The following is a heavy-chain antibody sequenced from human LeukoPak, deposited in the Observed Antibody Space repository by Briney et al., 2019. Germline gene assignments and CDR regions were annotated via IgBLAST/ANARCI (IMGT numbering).Heavy chain of an antibody. CDR1: AVSISSYY. V-gene: IGHV4-30-4*08. CDR2: IYYSGST. CDR3: AREVPWVWNFDL. Sequence: SETLSLTCTVSAVSISSYYWSWIRQPPGTGLEWIGYIYYSGSTYYNPSLKSRVTISVDTSKNQFSLKLNSVTAAYTAVYYCAREVPWVWNFDLWGRGTLVTVSS. D-gene: IGHD1-26*01. J-gene: IGHJ2*01.